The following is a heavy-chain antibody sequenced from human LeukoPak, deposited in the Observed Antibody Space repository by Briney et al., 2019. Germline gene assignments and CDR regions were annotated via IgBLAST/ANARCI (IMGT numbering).Heavy chain of an antibody. CDR3: AKDIFEAAAGTYFDY. V-gene: IGHV3-9*01. D-gene: IGHD6-13*01. J-gene: IGHJ4*02. CDR2: ISWNSGSI. Sequence: GGSLRLSCAASGFTFDDYAMHWVRQAPGKGLEWVSGISWNSGSIGYADSVKGRFTISRDNAKNSLYLQMNSLRAEDTALYYCAKDIFEAAAGTYFDYWGQGTLVTVSS. CDR1: GFTFDDYA.